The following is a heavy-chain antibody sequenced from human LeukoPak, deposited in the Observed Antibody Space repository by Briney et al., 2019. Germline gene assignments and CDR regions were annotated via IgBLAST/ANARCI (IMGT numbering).Heavy chain of an antibody. V-gene: IGHV4-59*08. J-gene: IGHJ4*02. D-gene: IGHD4-17*01. CDR2: IYYSGST. CDR3: TRNMITYGAIQEFSRDN. Sequence: SETLSLTCTVSGRSITRDCWSWIRQPPGKGLEWIGYIYYSGSTNYNPSLKSRVTISVDTSKNQYSLKLTSVTAADTPVYYCTRNMITYGAIQEFSRDNWGQGALVTVSS. CDR1: GRSITRDC.